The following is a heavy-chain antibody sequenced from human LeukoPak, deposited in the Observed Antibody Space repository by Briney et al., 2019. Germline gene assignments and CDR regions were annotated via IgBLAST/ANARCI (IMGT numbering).Heavy chain of an antibody. CDR2: IYHSGST. CDR3: AASTGEVAPDAFDI. J-gene: IGHJ3*02. V-gene: IGHV4-30-2*01. Sequence: SETLSLTCTVSGGSISSGGYYWSWIRQPPGKGLEWIGYIYHSGSTYYNPSLKSRVTISVDRSKNQFSLKLSSVTAADTAVYYCAASTGEVAPDAFDIWGQGTMVTVSS. D-gene: IGHD7-27*01. CDR1: GGSISSGGYY.